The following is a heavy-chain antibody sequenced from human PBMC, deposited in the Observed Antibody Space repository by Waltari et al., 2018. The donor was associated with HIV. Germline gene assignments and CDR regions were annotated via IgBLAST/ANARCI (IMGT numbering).Heavy chain of an antibody. CDR1: GFTLSSDW. CDR3: ARAPLGSRYYGSGTPRLYFDY. CDR2: TKLYGSDT. Sequence: EVQLVESGGGMVQPGGSLRLSCAAPGFTLSSDWMSWVRKATAKGLECVDNTKLYGSDTYHVRSLRGLYTIYGTKAMNALYLQMSSLIGEYTSLDYGARAPLGSRYYGSGTPRLYFDYWGQGTLVTVSS. D-gene: IGHD3-10*01. J-gene: IGHJ4*02. V-gene: IGHV3-7*01.